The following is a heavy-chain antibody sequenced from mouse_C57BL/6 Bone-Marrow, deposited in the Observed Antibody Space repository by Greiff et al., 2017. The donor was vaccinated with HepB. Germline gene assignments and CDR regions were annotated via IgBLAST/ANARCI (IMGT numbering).Heavy chain of an antibody. Sequence: VKLMEPGAELARPGASVKLSCKASGYTFTSYGMSWVKQRTGQGLEWIGVIYPSSGNTNYNEKFKSKATLTVDKSSSTAYMELSSLTSEDSAVYFCAREVINYTDAMDYWGQGTSLTVSS. V-gene: IGHV1-81*01. CDR2: IYPSSGNT. CDR1: GYTFTSYG. D-gene: IGHD1-2*01. CDR3: AREVINYTDAMDY. J-gene: IGHJ4*01.